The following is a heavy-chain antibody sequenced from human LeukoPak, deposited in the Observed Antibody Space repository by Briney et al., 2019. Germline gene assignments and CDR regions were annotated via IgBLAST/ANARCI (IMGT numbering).Heavy chain of an antibody. D-gene: IGHD5-18*01. CDR1: GGSISSSSYY. Sequence: SETLSLTCTVSGGSISSSSYYWGWIRQPPGKGLEWIGTIYYSGSTYYNSSLKSRVTISVDTSKNQFSLKLSSVTAADTAVYYCARGSSYGWFDPWGQGTLVTVSS. CDR3: ARGSSYGWFDP. V-gene: IGHV4-39*07. J-gene: IGHJ5*02. CDR2: IYYSGST.